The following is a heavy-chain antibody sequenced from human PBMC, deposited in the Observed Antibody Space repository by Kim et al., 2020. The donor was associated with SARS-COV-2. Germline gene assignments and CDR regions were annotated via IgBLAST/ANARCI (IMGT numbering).Heavy chain of an antibody. V-gene: IGHV3-30-3*01. Sequence: GGSLRLSCAASGFTFSSYAMHWVRQAPGKGLEWVAVISYDGSNKYYADSVKGRFTISRDNSKNTLYLQMNSLRAEDTAVYYCARGIVGATIYYGMDVWGQGTTVTVSS. CDR1: GFTFSSYA. J-gene: IGHJ6*02. D-gene: IGHD1-26*01. CDR3: ARGIVGATIYYGMDV. CDR2: ISYDGSNK.